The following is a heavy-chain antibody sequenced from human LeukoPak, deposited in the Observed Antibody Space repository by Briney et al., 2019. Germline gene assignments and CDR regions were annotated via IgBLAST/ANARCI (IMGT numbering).Heavy chain of an antibody. CDR1: GGTFSSYT. Sequence: GASVKVSCKASGGTFSSYTISWVRQAPGQGLEWMGRIIAILGIANYAQEFQGRVTITADKSTSTAYMELSSLRSEDTAVYYCARDAATGSRDQLARYFDYWGQGTLVTVSS. CDR3: ARDAATGSRDQLARYFDY. D-gene: IGHD3-10*01. V-gene: IGHV1-69*02. CDR2: IIAILGIA. J-gene: IGHJ4*02.